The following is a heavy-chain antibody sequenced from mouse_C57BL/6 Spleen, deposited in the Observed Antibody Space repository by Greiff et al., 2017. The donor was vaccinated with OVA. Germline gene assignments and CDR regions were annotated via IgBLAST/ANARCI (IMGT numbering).Heavy chain of an antibody. CDR2: IRSKSNNYAT. V-gene: IGHV10-1*01. CDR1: GFSFNTYA. J-gene: IGHJ4*01. CDR3: VRHDGSMDY. Sequence: EVKLMESGGGLVQPKGSLKLSCAASGFSFNTYAMNWVRQAPGKGLEWVARIRSKSNNYATYYADSVKDRFTISRDDSESMLYLQMNNLKTEDKAMYYCVRHDGSMDYWGQGTSVTVSS. D-gene: IGHD2-3*01.